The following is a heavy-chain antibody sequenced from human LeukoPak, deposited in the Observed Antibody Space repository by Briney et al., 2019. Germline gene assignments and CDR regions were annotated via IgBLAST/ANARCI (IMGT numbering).Heavy chain of an antibody. J-gene: IGHJ4*02. Sequence: GGSLRLSCAASGFTFSSYAMSWVRQAPGKGLEWVSAISGSGGSTYYADSVKGRFTISRDNSKNTLYLQMNSLRAEDTAVYYFANPGSAVYGSGRDYWGQGTLVTVSS. CDR1: GFTFSSYA. CDR2: ISGSGGST. V-gene: IGHV3-23*01. CDR3: ANPGSAVYGSGRDY. D-gene: IGHD3-10*01.